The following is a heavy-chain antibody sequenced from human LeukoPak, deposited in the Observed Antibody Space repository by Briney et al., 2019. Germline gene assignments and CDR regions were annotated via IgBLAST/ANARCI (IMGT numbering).Heavy chain of an antibody. CDR2: ISGSGGST. V-gene: IGHV3-23*01. Sequence: GGSLRLSCAASGFTFSSYAMSWVRQAPGKGLEWVPAISGSGGSTYYADSVKGRFTISRDNSKNTLYLQMNSLRAEDTAVYYCAKVAATYYYDSSGYSDYWGQGTLVTVSS. J-gene: IGHJ4*02. D-gene: IGHD3-22*01. CDR3: AKVAATYYYDSSGYSDY. CDR1: GFTFSSYA.